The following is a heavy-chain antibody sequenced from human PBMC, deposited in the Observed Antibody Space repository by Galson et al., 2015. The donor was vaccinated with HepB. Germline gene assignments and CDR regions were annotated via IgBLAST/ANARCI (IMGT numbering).Heavy chain of an antibody. V-gene: IGHV4-30-4*01. Sequence: TLSLTCTVSGGSISSGDYYWSWIRQPPGKGLEWIGHIYNSGSTQYNPSLKSRVTISVDASENQFSLTLTSVTAAATAMYYGAREGYCTTSRCGRENYYYYYTGVWGKGTTVTVSS. CDR3: AREGYCTTSRCGRENYYYYYTGV. D-gene: IGHD2-8*01. CDR2: IYNSGST. J-gene: IGHJ6*03. CDR1: GGSISSGDYY.